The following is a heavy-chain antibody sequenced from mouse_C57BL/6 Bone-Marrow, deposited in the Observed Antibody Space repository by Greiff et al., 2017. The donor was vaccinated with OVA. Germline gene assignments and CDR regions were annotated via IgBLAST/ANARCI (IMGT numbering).Heavy chain of an antibody. J-gene: IGHJ3*01. Sequence: DVHLVESGGGLVQPGGSLKLSCAASGFTFSDYYMYWVRQTPEKRLEWVAYISNGGGSTYYPDTVKGRFTISRDTAKNTLYLQMSRLKSEDTAMYYCARQDDGAWFAYWGQGTLVTVSA. CDR2: ISNGGGST. CDR1: GFTFSDYY. V-gene: IGHV5-12*01. CDR3: ARQDDGAWFAY.